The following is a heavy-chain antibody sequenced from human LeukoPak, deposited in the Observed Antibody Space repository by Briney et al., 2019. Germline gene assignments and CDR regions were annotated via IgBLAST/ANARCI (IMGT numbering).Heavy chain of an antibody. Sequence: AGGSLRLSCTASGFTFNNYGMHWVRQAPGKGLEWVAFIRYDGNNKYYADSVKGRFTISRDNSKNTLYLQMNSLRAEDTAVYYCAKDRDWVVSSYFDYWGQGTLVTVSS. V-gene: IGHV3-30*02. CDR2: IRYDGNNK. D-gene: IGHD2-15*01. CDR3: AKDRDWVVSSYFDY. CDR1: GFTFNNYG. J-gene: IGHJ4*02.